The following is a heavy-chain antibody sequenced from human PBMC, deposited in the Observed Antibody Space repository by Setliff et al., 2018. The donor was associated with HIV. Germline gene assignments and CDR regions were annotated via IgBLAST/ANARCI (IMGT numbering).Heavy chain of an antibody. J-gene: IGHJ6*03. D-gene: IGHD3-22*01. V-gene: IGHV3-33*01. CDR2: IWYDGSNK. CDR1: GFTFSRYG. CDR3: ARDSHYYDSSGSPNYYYYYYMDV. Sequence: LRLSCGASGFTFSRYGMHWVRQAPGKGLEWVAVIWYDGSNKYYADSVKGRFTISRDNSKNTLYLQMNSLRAEDTAVYYCARDSHYYDSSGSPNYYYYYYMDVWGKGTTVTVSS.